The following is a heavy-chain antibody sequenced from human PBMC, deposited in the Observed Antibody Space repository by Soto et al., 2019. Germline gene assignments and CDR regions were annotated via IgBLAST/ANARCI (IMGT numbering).Heavy chain of an antibody. Sequence: QVQLVQSGAEVKKPGASVKVSRKASGYTFTNYGITWVRQAPGQGLEWMGWISAYNGNADYVQKLQDRVTMTTDTSTSTAYMELKSLRSDDTAVYYCARVGAYCTSTSCFDYWGQGTLVTVSS. D-gene: IGHD2-2*01. CDR3: ARVGAYCTSTSCFDY. J-gene: IGHJ4*02. CDR1: GYTFTNYG. V-gene: IGHV1-18*01. CDR2: ISAYNGNA.